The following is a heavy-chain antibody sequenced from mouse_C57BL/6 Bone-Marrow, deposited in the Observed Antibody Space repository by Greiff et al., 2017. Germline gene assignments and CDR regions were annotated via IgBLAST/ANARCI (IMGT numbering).Heavy chain of an antibody. CDR2: IRSKSKNYAT. J-gene: IGHJ2*01. Sequence: EVQLVESGGGLVQPKGSLKLSCAASGFSFNTYAMNWVRQAPGKGLERVARIRSKSKNYATYYADSVKDRFTISRDDSESMLYLQMNNLKTEDTAMYYCVRYSKGNYFDYWGQGTTLTVSS. V-gene: IGHV10-1*01. CDR1: GFSFNTYA. CDR3: VRYSKGNYFDY. D-gene: IGHD2-5*01.